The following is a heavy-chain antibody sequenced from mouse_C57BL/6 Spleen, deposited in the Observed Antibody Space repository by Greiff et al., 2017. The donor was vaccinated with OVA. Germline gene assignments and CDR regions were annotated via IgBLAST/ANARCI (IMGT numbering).Heavy chain of an antibody. CDR1: GYTFTSYW. V-gene: IGHV1-52*01. CDR2: IDTSDSET. J-gene: IGHJ2*01. D-gene: IGHD1-1*01. CDR3: ARSQITTGVPFDY. Sequence: QVQLQQPGAELVRPGSSVKLSCKASGYTFTSYWMHWVKQRPIQGLEWIGNIDTSDSETHYNQKFKDKATLTVDKSSSTAYMQLSSLTSEDSAVYYCARSQITTGVPFDYWGQGPTLTVSS.